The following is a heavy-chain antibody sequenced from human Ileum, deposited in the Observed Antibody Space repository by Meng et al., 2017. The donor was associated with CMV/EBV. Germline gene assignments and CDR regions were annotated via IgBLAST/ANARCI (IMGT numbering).Heavy chain of an antibody. Sequence: QVQLVQSGSELKKPGASVKVSCKASGYNFTSNNIIWVRQAPGQGPEWMGWINTNTGNPTYAQGFTGRFVFSLDTSVSTAYLQISSLKAEDTAVYYCAREGESGTYQYWGQGTLVTVSS. D-gene: IGHD1-26*01. CDR1: GYNFTSNN. CDR2: INTNTGNP. V-gene: IGHV7-4-1*02. J-gene: IGHJ4*02. CDR3: AREGESGTYQY.